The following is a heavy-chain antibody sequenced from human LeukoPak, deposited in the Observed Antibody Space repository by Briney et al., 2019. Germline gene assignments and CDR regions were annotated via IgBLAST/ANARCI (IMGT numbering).Heavy chain of an antibody. Sequence: SETLSLTCTVSGGSISSYYWSWMRQPAGKGLEWIGRIYTSGSTNYNPSLKSRVTMSVDTSKNHFSLKLSSVTAADTAVYYCARDHYDFWSGPKGSWFDPWGQGTLVTVSS. V-gene: IGHV4-4*07. D-gene: IGHD3-3*01. J-gene: IGHJ5*02. CDR2: IYTSGST. CDR3: ARDHYDFWSGPKGSWFDP. CDR1: GGSISSYY.